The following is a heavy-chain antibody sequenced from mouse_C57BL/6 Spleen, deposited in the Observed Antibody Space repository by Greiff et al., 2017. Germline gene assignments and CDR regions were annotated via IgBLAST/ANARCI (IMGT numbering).Heavy chain of an antibody. J-gene: IGHJ2*01. CDR2: IYPGSGNT. D-gene: IGHD4-1*01. CDR1: GYSFTSYY. Sequence: QVQLQQSGPELVKPGASVTISCKASGYSFTSYYIHWVKQRPGQGLEWIGWIYPGSGNTKYNEKFKGKATLKADTSSSTAYMQLSSLKSDDSAVYYCARGLTGTRGPYFDYWGQGTTLTVSS. CDR3: ARGLTGTRGPYFDY. V-gene: IGHV1-66*01.